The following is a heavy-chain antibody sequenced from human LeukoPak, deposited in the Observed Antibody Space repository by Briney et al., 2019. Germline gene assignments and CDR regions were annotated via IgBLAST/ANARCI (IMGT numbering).Heavy chain of an antibody. CDR1: GFTVSSNY. J-gene: IGHJ6*02. V-gene: IGHV3-66*01. CDR2: IYSGGST. CDR3: ASTERLGYYDSWSGYPFYYYGMDV. D-gene: IGHD3-3*01. Sequence: GGSLRLSCADSGFTVSSNYMSLVRQAPGKGLEWDSVIYSGGSTYYADSVKGRFTISRDNSKNTLYLQMNSLRAEDTSVYYCASTERLGYYDSWSGYPFYYYGMDVWGQGTTVTVSS.